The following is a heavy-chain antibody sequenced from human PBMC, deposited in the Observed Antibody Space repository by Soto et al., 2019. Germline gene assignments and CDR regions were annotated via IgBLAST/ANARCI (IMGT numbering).Heavy chain of an antibody. V-gene: IGHV1-69*06. Sequence: SVKVSCKASGGTFSSYAISWVRQAPGQGLEWMGGIIPIFGTANYAQKFQGRVTITADKSTSTAYMELSSLRSEDPAVYFCARGVAQWELLGSDYWGQGTLVTVTS. CDR2: IIPIFGTA. D-gene: IGHD1-26*01. J-gene: IGHJ4*02. CDR1: GGTFSSYA. CDR3: ARGVAQWELLGSDY.